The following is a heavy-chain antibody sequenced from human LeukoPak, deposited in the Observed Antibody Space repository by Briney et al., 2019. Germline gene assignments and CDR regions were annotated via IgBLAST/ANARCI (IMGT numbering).Heavy chain of an antibody. CDR3: ARGVSLGSLNGMDV. V-gene: IGHV1-69*13. J-gene: IGHJ6*02. CDR1: GGTFISYA. D-gene: IGHD6-13*01. CDR2: IIPIFGTA. Sequence: SVKVSCKASGGTFISYAISWVRQAPGQGLEWMGGIIPIFGTANYAQKFQGRVTITADESTSTAYMELSSLRSEDTAVYYCARGVSLGSLNGMDVWGQGTTVTVPS.